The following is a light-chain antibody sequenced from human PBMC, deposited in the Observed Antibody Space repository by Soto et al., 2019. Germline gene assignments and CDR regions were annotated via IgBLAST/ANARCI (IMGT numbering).Light chain of an antibody. CDR3: CLYVGATTYV. Sequence: QSVLAQPASVSGSPGQSITISCTGASGYVGTYSLVSWYQQHPGKAPKVVIYEGHKRPSGVPDRFSGSTSVNTASLTISGLQTDDEADYYCCLYVGATTYVFGTGIKFAVL. V-gene: IGLV2-23*01. J-gene: IGLJ1*01. CDR1: SGYVGTYSL. CDR2: EGH.